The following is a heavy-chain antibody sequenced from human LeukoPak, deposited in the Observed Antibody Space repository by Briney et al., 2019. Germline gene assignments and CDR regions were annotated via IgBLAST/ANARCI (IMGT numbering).Heavy chain of an antibody. Sequence: PGGSLRLSCAASGFTFSNAWMSWVRQAPGKGLEWVGRIKSKTDGGTTDYAAPVKGRFTISRDDSKNTLYLQMNSLKTEDTAVYYCTTDQWSGSRVPAVWRSWGQGTLVTVSS. D-gene: IGHD1-26*01. CDR3: TTDQWSGSRVPAVWRS. J-gene: IGHJ5*02. V-gene: IGHV3-15*01. CDR1: GFTFSNAW. CDR2: IKSKTDGGTT.